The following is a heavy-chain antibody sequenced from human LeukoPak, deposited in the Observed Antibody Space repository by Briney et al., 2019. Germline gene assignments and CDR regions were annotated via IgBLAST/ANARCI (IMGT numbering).Heavy chain of an antibody. V-gene: IGHV3-23*01. CDR3: AKGGAAMTDAPHGDAVTTTLDGFDI. CDR2: VSGSGGRT. J-gene: IGHJ3*02. Sequence: GGSLRLSCVASGFAFSAYALSWVRHTPGKGLEWVSTVSGSGGRTFYADSVKVRFTISRDNSKKTVSLQMNSLRVDDTAVYYCAKGGAAMTDAPHGDAVTTTLDGFDIWGQGSMVTVSS. D-gene: IGHD4-17*01. CDR1: GFAFSAYA.